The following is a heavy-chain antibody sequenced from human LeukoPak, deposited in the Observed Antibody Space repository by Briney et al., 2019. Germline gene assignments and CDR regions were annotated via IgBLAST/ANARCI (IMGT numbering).Heavy chain of an antibody. D-gene: IGHD2-15*01. CDR3: ARGPRDPSGYCSRGTCSPTYEV. V-gene: IGHV3-48*03. Sequence: GGSRRLSCVASGFIFRNYEMNWVRQAPGKGLEWVAYIRSRGSTIYFADSVQGRFTISRDNAKNSLYLQMNSLRAEDTGVYYCARGPRDPSGYCSRGTCSPTYEVWGHGTLVTVSS. CDR2: IRSRGSTI. J-gene: IGHJ4*01. CDR1: GFIFRNYE.